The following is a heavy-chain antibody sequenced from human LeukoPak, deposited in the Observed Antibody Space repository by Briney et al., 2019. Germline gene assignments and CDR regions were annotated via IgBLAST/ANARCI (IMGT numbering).Heavy chain of an antibody. J-gene: IGHJ4*02. V-gene: IGHV4-59*12. CDR2: IYYSGST. CDR3: ARDYGRGSSGRGRCIGD. D-gene: IGHD3-10*01. CDR1: GGSISSYY. Sequence: SETLSLTCTVSGGSISSYYWSWIRQPPGKGLEWIGYIYYSGSTNYNPSLKSRVTISVDTSKNQFSLKLSSVTAADTAVYYCARDYGRGSSGRGRCIGDWGQGTLVTVSS.